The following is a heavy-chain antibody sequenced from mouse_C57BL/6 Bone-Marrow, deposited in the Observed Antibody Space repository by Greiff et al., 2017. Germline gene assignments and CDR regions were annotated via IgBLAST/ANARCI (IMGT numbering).Heavy chain of an antibody. D-gene: IGHD2-4*01. CDR1: GFTFSSYA. V-gene: IGHV5-4*01. J-gene: IGHJ4*01. Sequence: EVQLVESGGGLVKPGGSLKLSCAASGFTFSSYAMSWVRQTPEKRLEWVATISDGGSYTYYPENVKGRFTISRDNAKNHLYLQMSHLKSEDTAMYYCARDYDYVYYAMDYWGQGTSVTVSS. CDR2: ISDGGSYT. CDR3: ARDYDYVYYAMDY.